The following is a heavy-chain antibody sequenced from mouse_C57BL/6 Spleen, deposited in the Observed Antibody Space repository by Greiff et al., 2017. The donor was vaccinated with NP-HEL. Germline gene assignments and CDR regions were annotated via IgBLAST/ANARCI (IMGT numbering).Heavy chain of an antibody. CDR3: ARITTKGVCFAY. J-gene: IGHJ3*01. D-gene: IGHD1-1*01. Sequence: VQLQQPGAELVKPGASVKLSCKASGYTFTSYWMQWVKQRPGQGLEWIGEIDPSDSYTNYNQKFKGKATLTVDTSSSTAYMQLSSLTSEDSAVYYCARITTKGVCFAYWGQGTLVTVSA. CDR2: IDPSDSYT. CDR1: GYTFTSYW. V-gene: IGHV1-50*01.